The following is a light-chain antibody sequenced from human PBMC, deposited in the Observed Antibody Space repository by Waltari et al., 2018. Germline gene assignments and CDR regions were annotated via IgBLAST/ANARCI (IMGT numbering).Light chain of an antibody. Sequence: QSVLTQPPSTSGTPGQRVTISCSGSSSHIGSNNVNWYHQVPGTAPKLLIYSRNQRPSGVPDRFSASKSGTSASLTISGLESEDEADYYCAAWDDSLNGLVFGSGTKVTVL. J-gene: IGLJ6*01. V-gene: IGLV1-44*01. CDR1: SSHIGSNN. CDR3: AAWDDSLNGLV. CDR2: SRN.